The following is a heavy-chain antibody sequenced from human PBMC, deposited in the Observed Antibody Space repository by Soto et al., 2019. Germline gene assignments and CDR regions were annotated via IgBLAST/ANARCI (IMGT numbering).Heavy chain of an antibody. J-gene: IGHJ4*02. V-gene: IGHV3-30*18. CDR2: ISYDGSNK. Sequence: XESLRLSCAASGFTFSSYGVHWVRQAPGKGLEWVAVISYDGSNKYYADSVKGRFTISRDNSKNTLYLQMNSLRAEDTAVYYCAKDRRSGYYFGYYFDYWGQGTLVTVSS. D-gene: IGHD3-22*01. CDR3: AKDRRSGYYFGYYFDY. CDR1: GFTFSSYG.